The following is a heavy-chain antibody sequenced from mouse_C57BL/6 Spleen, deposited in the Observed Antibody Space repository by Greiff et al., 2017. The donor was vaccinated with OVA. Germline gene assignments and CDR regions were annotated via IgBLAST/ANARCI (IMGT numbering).Heavy chain of an antibody. Sequence: QVQLQQSGAELVKPGASVKISCKASGYAFSSYWMNWVKQRPGKGLEWIGQIYPGDGDTNYNGKFKGKATLTADKSSSTAYMQLSSLTSEDSAVYFCARSGRFTTVVYWYFDVWGTGTTVTVSS. CDR2: IYPGDGDT. J-gene: IGHJ1*03. V-gene: IGHV1-80*01. D-gene: IGHD1-1*01. CDR3: ARSGRFTTVVYWYFDV. CDR1: GYAFSSYW.